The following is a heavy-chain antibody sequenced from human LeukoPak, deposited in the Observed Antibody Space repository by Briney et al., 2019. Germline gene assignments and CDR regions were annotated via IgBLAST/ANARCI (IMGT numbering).Heavy chain of an antibody. CDR1: GFTFSSYS. CDR3: AKGTDYDFWSGYLD. D-gene: IGHD3-3*01. J-gene: IGHJ4*02. Sequence: GGSLRLSCAASGFTFSSYSMNWVRQAPGKGLEWVSSISSSSSYIYYADSVKGRFTISRDNAKNSLYLQMNSLRAEDMALYYCAKGTDYDFWSGYLDWGQGTVVTVSS. V-gene: IGHV3-21*04. CDR2: ISSSSSYI.